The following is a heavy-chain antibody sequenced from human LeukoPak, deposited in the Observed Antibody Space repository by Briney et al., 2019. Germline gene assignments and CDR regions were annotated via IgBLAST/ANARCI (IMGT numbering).Heavy chain of an antibody. CDR3: ASDPRDGGQNV. V-gene: IGHV3-30*04. CDR2: ISYSRDNT. Sequence: GGSLRLSCTASGFNLTNYAMHWVRQAPGKGLEWVTLISYSRDNTYYEDSVKGRFTFSRDKSKNTLYLQMNSLRPEDSAVYYCASDPRDGGQNVWGKGTTVTVSS. D-gene: IGHD5-24*01. J-gene: IGHJ6*04. CDR1: GFNLTNYA.